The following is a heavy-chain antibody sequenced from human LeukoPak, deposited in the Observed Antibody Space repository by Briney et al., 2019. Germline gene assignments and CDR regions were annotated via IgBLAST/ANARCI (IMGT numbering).Heavy chain of an antibody. CDR1: GYSFMTYW. J-gene: IGHJ4*02. CDR2: IYPGDSHT. D-gene: IGHD3-9*01. Sequence: GESLKISCQASGYSFMTYWIGWVRQMPGKGLEWMGVIYPGDSHTRYSPSFQGQGTISADKSISTAYLQWNSLKASDTAIYYCTRSPDIDILTGYSRYYFDYWGQGTLVTVSS. V-gene: IGHV5-51*01. CDR3: TRSPDIDILTGYSRYYFDY.